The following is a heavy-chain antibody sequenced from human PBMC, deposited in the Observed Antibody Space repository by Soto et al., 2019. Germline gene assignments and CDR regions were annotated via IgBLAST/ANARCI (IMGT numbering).Heavy chain of an antibody. V-gene: IGHV4-30-4*01. CDR2: IYYSGST. CDR1: GGSISSGDYY. Sequence: PSETLSLTCTVSGGSISSGDYYWSWIRQPPGKGLEWIGYIYYSGSTYYNPSLKSRVTISVDTSKNQFSLKLSSVTAADTAVYYCARDTAPDIVATSGYWGQGTPVPVSS. D-gene: IGHD5-12*01. J-gene: IGHJ4*02. CDR3: ARDTAPDIVATSGY.